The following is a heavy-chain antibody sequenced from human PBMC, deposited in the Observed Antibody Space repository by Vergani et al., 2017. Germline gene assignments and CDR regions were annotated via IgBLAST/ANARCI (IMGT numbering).Heavy chain of an antibody. J-gene: IGHJ6*03. CDR1: GFTVSSNY. CDR3: AREGYRIAARPGYYYYYYMDV. D-gene: IGHD6-6*01. Sequence: EVQLVETGGGLIQPGGSLRLSCAASGFTVSSNYMSWVRQAPGKGLEWVSVIYSGGSTYYADSVKGRFTISRDNSKNTLYLQMNSLRAEDTAVYYCAREGYRIAARPGYYYYYYMDVWGKGP. V-gene: IGHV3-53*02. CDR2: IYSGGST.